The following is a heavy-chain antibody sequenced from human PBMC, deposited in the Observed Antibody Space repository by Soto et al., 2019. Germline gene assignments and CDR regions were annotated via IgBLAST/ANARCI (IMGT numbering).Heavy chain of an antibody. D-gene: IGHD3-22*01. CDR3: AKDKYYDSSGYYYEYYYYGMDV. V-gene: IGHV3-23*01. J-gene: IGHJ6*02. CDR1: GFTFSSYA. CDR2: ISGSGGST. Sequence: EVPLLESGGGLVQPGGSLRLSCAASGFTFSSYAMSWVRQAPGKGLEWVSAISGSGGSTYYADSVKGRFTISRDNSKNTLYLQMNSLRAEDTAVYYCAKDKYYDSSGYYYEYYYYGMDVWGQGTTVTVSS.